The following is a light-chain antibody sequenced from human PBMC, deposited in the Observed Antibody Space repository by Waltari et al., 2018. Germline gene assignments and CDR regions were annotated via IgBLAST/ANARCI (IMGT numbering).Light chain of an antibody. Sequence: QSVLTQPPSVSGAPGQRVTISCTGSGSNIGAGYDVHWYRQLPGKAPTLLIYGTHTRRLGVRDRFFGSQSGTSASLAIVGLQADDEADYYCQSYDTSLSVVFGGGTKLTVL. V-gene: IGLV1-40*01. J-gene: IGLJ2*01. CDR2: GTH. CDR3: QSYDTSLSVV. CDR1: GSNIGAGYD.